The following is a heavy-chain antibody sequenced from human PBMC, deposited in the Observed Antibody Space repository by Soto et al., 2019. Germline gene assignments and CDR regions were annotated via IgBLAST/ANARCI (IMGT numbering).Heavy chain of an antibody. Sequence: LRLSCAASGFTFSSYAMSWVRQAPGKGLEWVSAISGSGGSTYYADSVKGRFTISRDNSKNTLYLQMNSLRAEDTAVYYCAKDKGYSYGTYYYYYGMDVWGQGTTVTVSS. CDR2: ISGSGGST. D-gene: IGHD5-18*01. CDR1: GFTFSSYA. J-gene: IGHJ6*02. CDR3: AKDKGYSYGTYYYYYGMDV. V-gene: IGHV3-23*01.